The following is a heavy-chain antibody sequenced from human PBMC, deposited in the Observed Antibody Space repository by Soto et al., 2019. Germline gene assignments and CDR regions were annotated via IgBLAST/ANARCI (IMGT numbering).Heavy chain of an antibody. CDR1: GYTFSNQW. CDR3: ATHTSTGYWDC. V-gene: IGHV5-51*01. J-gene: IGHJ4*02. D-gene: IGHD6-13*01. Sequence: PGESLKISCQGSGYTFSNQWIAWVRQMPGKGLEWMGLTHPGNSESRYSPSIQGQVTMSVDKSINTAFLQWSSLKASDSAMYYCATHTSTGYWDCWGQRTLVTVSS. CDR2: THPGNSES.